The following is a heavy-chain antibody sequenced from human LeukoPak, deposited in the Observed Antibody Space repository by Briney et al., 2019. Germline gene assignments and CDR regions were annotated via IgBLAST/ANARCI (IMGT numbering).Heavy chain of an antibody. D-gene: IGHD3-22*01. CDR3: ARRHDSSGYYYVEGAFDI. CDR1: GYSFTSYW. J-gene: IGHJ3*02. CDR2: IYPGDSDT. V-gene: IGHV5-51*01. Sequence: GESLTISCKGSGYSFTSYWIGWVRQMPGKGLEWMGIIYPGDSDTRYSPSFQGQVTISADKSISTAYLQWSSLKASDTAMYYCARRHDSSGYYYVEGAFDIWGQGTMVTVSS.